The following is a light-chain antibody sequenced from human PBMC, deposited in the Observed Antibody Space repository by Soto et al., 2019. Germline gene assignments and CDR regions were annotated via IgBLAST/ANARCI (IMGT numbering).Light chain of an antibody. CDR2: GAS. V-gene: IGKV1-5*01. J-gene: IGKJ1*01. CDR1: QSIRYY. CDR3: QHHNSYSQT. Sequence: DIQLTQSPPTLSASFGDRVNITCRAIQSIRYYLAWYQQMPGKAPTLLIYGASSLQSGVPSRFSGSGSGTEFTLTISSLQPDDFATYFCQHHNSYSQTFGQGTKVEIK.